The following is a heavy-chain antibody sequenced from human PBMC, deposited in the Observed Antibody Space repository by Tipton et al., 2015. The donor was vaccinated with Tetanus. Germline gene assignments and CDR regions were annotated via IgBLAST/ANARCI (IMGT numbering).Heavy chain of an antibody. D-gene: IGHD1-26*01. CDR2: IYYSGST. CDR1: GGSISSGDYY. J-gene: IGHJ4*02. CDR3: ARRRGVYSGSYFDY. V-gene: IGHV4-30-4*01. Sequence: TLSLTCTVSGGSISSGDYYWSWIRQPPGKGLEWIGYIYYSGSTYYNPSLKSRVTISVDTSKNQISLKPSSVTAADTAVYYCARRRGVYSGSYFDYWGQGPLVTVSS.